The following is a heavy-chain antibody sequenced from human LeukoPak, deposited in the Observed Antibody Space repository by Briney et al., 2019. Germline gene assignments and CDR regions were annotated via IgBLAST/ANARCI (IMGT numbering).Heavy chain of an antibody. J-gene: IGHJ3*02. CDR3: ARGGQPSVVVPAATAFDI. Sequence: ASVKVSCKASGYTFTGYYMHWVRQAPGQGLEWMGWINPNSGGTNYAQKFQGRVTMTRDTSISTAYMELSRLRSDDTAVYYCARGGQPSVVVPAATAFDIWGQGTMVTVSS. V-gene: IGHV1-2*02. CDR2: INPNSGGT. CDR1: GYTFTGYY. D-gene: IGHD2-2*01.